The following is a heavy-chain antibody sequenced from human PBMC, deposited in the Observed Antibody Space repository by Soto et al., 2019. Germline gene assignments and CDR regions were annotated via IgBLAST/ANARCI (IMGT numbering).Heavy chain of an antibody. CDR2: ISYDGSNK. CDR1: GFTFSSYG. CDR3: AKALNYGSEQH. V-gene: IGHV3-30*18. D-gene: IGHD3-16*01. J-gene: IGHJ1*01. Sequence: QVQLVESGGGVVQPGRSLRLSCAASGFTFSSYGMHWVRQAPGKGLEWVAVISYDGSNKYYADSVKGRFTISRDNSKNTLYLQMNSLRAEDTAVYYCAKALNYGSEQHWGQGTLVTVSS.